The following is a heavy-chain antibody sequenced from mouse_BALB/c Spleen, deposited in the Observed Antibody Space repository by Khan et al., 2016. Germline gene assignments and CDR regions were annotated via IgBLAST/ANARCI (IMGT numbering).Heavy chain of an antibody. CDR1: GYTFTNYG. V-gene: IGHV9-3-1*01. Sequence: QIQLVQSRPELKKPGETVKISCKASGYTFTNYGMNWVKQAPGKGLKWMGWINTYTEEPTYADDFKGRFAFSLETSASTAYLQINNLTNEDTATYFWASGTDWYVEVWGAGTTVTVSS. CDR3: ASGTDWYVEV. CDR2: INTYTEEP. D-gene: IGHD4-1*01. J-gene: IGHJ1*01.